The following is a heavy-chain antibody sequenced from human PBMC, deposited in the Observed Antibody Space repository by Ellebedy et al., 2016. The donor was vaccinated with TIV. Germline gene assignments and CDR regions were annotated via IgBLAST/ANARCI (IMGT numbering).Heavy chain of an antibody. CDR1: GGSISSGGYY. J-gene: IGHJ4*02. CDR2: IYYSGST. CDR3: ARAPSIAAAGTGPYFDY. Sequence: MPSETLSLTCTVSGGSISSGGYYWSWIRQHPGKGLEWIGYIYYSGSTYYNPSLKSRVTISVDTSKNQFSLKLSSVTAADTAVYYCARAPSIAAAGTGPYFDYWGQGTLVTVSS. D-gene: IGHD6-13*01. V-gene: IGHV4-31*03.